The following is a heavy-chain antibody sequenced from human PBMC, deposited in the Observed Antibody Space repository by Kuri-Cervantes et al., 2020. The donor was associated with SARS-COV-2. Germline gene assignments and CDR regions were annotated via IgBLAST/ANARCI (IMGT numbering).Heavy chain of an antibody. J-gene: IGHJ4*02. CDR2: IWYDGSNK. V-gene: IGHV3-33*08. CDR3: ARERSGLDY. D-gene: IGHD3-3*01. CDR1: GFTFSDYY. Sequence: GGSLRLSCAASGFTFSDYYMSWIRQAPGKGLEWVAVIWYDGSNKYYADSVKGRFTISRDNSKNTLYLQMNSLRAEDTAVYYCARERSGLDYWGQGTLVTVSS.